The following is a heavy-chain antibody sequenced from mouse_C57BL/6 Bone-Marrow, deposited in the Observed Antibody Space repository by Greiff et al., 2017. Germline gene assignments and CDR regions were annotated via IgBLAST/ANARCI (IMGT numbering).Heavy chain of an antibody. CDR1: GYTFTDYY. Sequence: EVQLQQSGPELVKPGASVKISCKASGYTFTDYYMNWVKQSHGKSLEWIGDINPNNGGTSYNQKFKGKATLTVDKSSSTAYMELRSLTSEDSAVYYCARDPNYAMDYWGQGTSVTVSS. CDR3: ARDPNYAMDY. J-gene: IGHJ4*01. V-gene: IGHV1-26*01. CDR2: INPNNGGT.